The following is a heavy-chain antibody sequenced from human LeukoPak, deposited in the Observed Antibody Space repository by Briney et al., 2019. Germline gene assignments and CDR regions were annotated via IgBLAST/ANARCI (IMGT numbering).Heavy chain of an antibody. CDR1: GYTFTGYY. Sequence: ASVKVSCKASGYTFTGYYMHWVRQAPGQGLEWMGWINPNSGGTNYAQKFQGWVTMTRDTSISTAYMEQSRLRSDDTAVYYCARAPAPYSSSWYMDFDYWGQGTLVTVSS. V-gene: IGHV1-2*04. D-gene: IGHD6-13*01. CDR2: INPNSGGT. J-gene: IGHJ4*02. CDR3: ARAPAPYSSSWYMDFDY.